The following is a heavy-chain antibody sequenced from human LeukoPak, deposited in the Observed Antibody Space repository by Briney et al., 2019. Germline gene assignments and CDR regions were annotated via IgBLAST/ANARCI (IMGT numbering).Heavy chain of an antibody. V-gene: IGHV4-59*01. CDR1: GGSMSPYH. J-gene: IGHJ6*02. CDR2: IYYSGST. CDR3: ARGEYYYYGMDV. Sequence: PSETLSLTCTVSGGSMSPYHWGWIRQPPGKGLEWTGYIYYSGSTNYNPSLKSRVTISVDTSKNQFSLNLSSVTAADTAVYYCARGEYYYYGMDVWGQGTTVTVSS.